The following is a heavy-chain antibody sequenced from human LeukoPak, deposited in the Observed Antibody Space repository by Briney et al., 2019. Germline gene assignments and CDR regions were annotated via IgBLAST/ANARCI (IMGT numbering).Heavy chain of an antibody. J-gene: IGHJ4*02. CDR3: ARLRYFDS. V-gene: IGHV4-31*03. CDR1: GGSISSGGYY. Sequence: SETLSLTCTVSGGSISSGGYYWSWIPPHPGKGLEWIEYIYYSGSTYYNPSLKSRVTISVDTSKNQFSLKLSSVTAADTAVYYCARLRYFDSWGQGTLVTLSS. D-gene: IGHD3-9*01. CDR2: IYYSGST.